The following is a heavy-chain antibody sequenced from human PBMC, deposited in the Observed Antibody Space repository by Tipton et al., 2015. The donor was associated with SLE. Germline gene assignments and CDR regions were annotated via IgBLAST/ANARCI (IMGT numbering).Heavy chain of an antibody. CDR3: AREGQGVAGTP. J-gene: IGHJ5*02. Sequence: LRLSCAVSGYSISSGYYWGWIRQPPGKGLEWIGSIYHSGSTYYNPSLKSRVTISVDTSKNQFSLKLSSVTAADTAVYYCAREGQGVAGTPWGQGTLVTVSS. CDR2: IYHSGST. V-gene: IGHV4-38-2*02. CDR1: GYSISSGYY. D-gene: IGHD6-19*01.